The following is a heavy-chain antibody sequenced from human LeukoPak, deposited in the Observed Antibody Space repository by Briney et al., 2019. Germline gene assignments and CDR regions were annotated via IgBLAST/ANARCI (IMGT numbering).Heavy chain of an antibody. Sequence: PSETLSLTCSVSGGSISSSSSFWGWIRQPPGKGLEWIVSIFYTGSTNYNPSLKSRVTISVDTSRNQFSLKLSSVTAADTAVYYCARDLLDCSSTSCYTYFDLWGRGTLVTVSS. CDR3: ARDLLDCSSTSCYTYFDL. V-gene: IGHV4-39*07. CDR2: IFYTGST. J-gene: IGHJ2*01. D-gene: IGHD2-2*02. CDR1: GGSISSSSSF.